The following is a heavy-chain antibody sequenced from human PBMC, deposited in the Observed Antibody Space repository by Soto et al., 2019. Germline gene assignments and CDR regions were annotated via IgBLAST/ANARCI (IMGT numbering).Heavy chain of an antibody. V-gene: IGHV4-59*01. D-gene: IGHD4-17*01. CDR3: ARTYGDYVFDY. Sequence: QVQLQESGPGLVKPSETLSLTCTVSGGSISSYYWSWIRQPPGKGLEWIGSIYYSGSTNYSPSLKSRVTISVDTSKNQFSLKLSSVTAADTAVYYWARTYGDYVFDYWGQGTLVTVSS. J-gene: IGHJ4*02. CDR2: IYYSGST. CDR1: GGSISSYY.